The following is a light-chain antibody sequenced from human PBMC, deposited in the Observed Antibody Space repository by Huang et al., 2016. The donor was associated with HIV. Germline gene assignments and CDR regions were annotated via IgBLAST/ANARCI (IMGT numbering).Light chain of an antibody. CDR3: QKYDSVPFT. Sequence: TITCRASQVISNSLAWYQQKTGKVPKLLISGASTLQSGVPSRFSGSGSGTDFTLTISSLQPEDVATYYCQKYDSVPFTFGPGTKVDIK. CDR2: GAS. V-gene: IGKV1-27*01. J-gene: IGKJ3*01. CDR1: QVISNS.